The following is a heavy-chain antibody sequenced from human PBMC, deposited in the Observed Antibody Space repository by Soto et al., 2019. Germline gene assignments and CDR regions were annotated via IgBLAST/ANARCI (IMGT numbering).Heavy chain of an antibody. CDR3: ARGGNSGYVW. Sequence: QVQLQQWGAGLLKPSETLSLTCAVYGGSFSGYYWSWIRQPPGKGLEWIGEINHSGSTNYNPSLRSRVTLSVDTSKNQFTLSLSSVTAAETAVYYCARGGNSGYVWWGQGTLVTVSS. CDR2: INHSGST. D-gene: IGHD5-12*01. CDR1: GGSFSGYY. J-gene: IGHJ4*02. V-gene: IGHV4-34*01.